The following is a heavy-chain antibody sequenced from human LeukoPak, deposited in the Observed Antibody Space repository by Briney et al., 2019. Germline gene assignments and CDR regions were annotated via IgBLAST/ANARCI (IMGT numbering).Heavy chain of an antibody. CDR3: ARDSSYDYVWGSYYYYGMDV. V-gene: IGHV4-61*08. CDR2: IYYGGST. Sequence: SETLSLTCSVSGGSISSTGYYWSWIRQPPRKGLEWIGYIYYGGSTNYNPSLKSRVTISVDTSKNQFSLKLSSVTAADTAVYYCARDSSYDYVWGSYYYYGMDVWGQGTTVTVSS. J-gene: IGHJ6*02. D-gene: IGHD3-16*01. CDR1: GGSISSTGYY.